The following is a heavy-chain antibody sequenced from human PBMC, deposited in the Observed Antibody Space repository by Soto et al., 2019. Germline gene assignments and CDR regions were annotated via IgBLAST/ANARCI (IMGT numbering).Heavy chain of an antibody. CDR3: ERHRYGLLDY. CDR2: INHSGST. V-gene: IGHV4-34*01. CDR1: GGSFSGYY. Sequence: SETLSLTCAVYGGSFSGYYWSWIRQPPGKGLEWIGEINHSGSTNYNPSLKSRVTISVDTSKNQFSLKLSSVTAADTAVYYCERHRYGLLDYWARGTLVSVSS. J-gene: IGHJ4*01. D-gene: IGHD4-17*01.